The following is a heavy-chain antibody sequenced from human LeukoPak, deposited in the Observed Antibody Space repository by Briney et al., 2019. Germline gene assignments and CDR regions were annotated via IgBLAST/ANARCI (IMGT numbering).Heavy chain of an antibody. CDR1: GFTFSDYA. Sequence: GGSLRLSCSASGFTFSDYAMHWVRQAPGKGLEYVSAISTVIGRTFYADSVKDRFTISRDNSGNTLYLQMSSLRPEDTAVYYCARDAGYTYGSPFDYWGQGTLVTVSS. D-gene: IGHD5-18*01. J-gene: IGHJ4*02. V-gene: IGHV3-64D*08. CDR2: ISTVIGRT. CDR3: ARDAGYTYGSPFDY.